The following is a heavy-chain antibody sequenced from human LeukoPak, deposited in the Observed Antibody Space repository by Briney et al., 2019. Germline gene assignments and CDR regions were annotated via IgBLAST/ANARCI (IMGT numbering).Heavy chain of an antibody. J-gene: IGHJ6*04. CDR3: ARWIAVAGTYYYGMDV. V-gene: IGHV3-33*01. CDR2: IWYDGSNK. D-gene: IGHD6-19*01. CDR1: GFTFSSYG. Sequence: PGRSLRLSCAASGFTFSSYGIHWVRQAPGKGLEWVAVIWYDGSNKYYADSVKGRFTISRDNSKNTLYLQMNSLRAEDAAVYCCARWIAVAGTYYYGMDVWGKGTTVTVSS.